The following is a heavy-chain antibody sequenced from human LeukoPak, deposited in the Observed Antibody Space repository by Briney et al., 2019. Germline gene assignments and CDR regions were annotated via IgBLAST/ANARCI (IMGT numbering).Heavy chain of an antibody. CDR2: INTNTGNP. D-gene: IGHD2-8*01. Sequence: ASVKVSCKASGYTFTGYAMNWVRQAPGQGLEWMGWINTNTGNPTYAQGFTGRFVFSLDTSVSTAYLQISSLKAEDTAVYYCASFFCTSGLCYYLDYWGQGTLVTVSS. CDR1: GYTFTGYA. CDR3: ASFFCTSGLCYYLDY. J-gene: IGHJ4*02. V-gene: IGHV7-4-1*02.